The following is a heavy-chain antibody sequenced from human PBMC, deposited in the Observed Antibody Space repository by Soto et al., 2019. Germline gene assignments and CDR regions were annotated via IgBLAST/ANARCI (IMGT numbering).Heavy chain of an antibody. CDR1: EFTFSSYP. D-gene: IGHD3-22*01. Sequence: GGSLRLSCAASEFTFSSYPMSWVRQAPGKGLECVSRISGSGGSTFYADSVQGRFTISRDNSKNTLYLQMNSLRVEDTAVYYCAKGRHHYDSSGYYSFPLDVWGPGTTVTVS. CDR2: ISGSGGST. J-gene: IGHJ6*02. CDR3: AKGRHHYDSSGYYSFPLDV. V-gene: IGHV3-23*01.